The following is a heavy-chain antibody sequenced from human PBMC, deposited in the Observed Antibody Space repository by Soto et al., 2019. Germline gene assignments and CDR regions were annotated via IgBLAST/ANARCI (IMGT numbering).Heavy chain of an antibody. CDR3: ARETVGAFDI. J-gene: IGHJ3*02. CDR1: GGTSSSYA. Sequence: RASVKVSCKASGGTSSSYAISWVRQAPGQGLEWMGGIIPIFGTANYAQKFQGRVTITADESTSTAYMELSSLRSEDTAVYYCARETVGAFDIWGQGTMVTVSS. D-gene: IGHD4-17*01. CDR2: IIPIFGTA. V-gene: IGHV1-69*13.